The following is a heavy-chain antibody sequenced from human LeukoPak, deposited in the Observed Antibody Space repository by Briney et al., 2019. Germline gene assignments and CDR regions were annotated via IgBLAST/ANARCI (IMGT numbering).Heavy chain of an antibody. J-gene: IGHJ5*02. CDR3: ARVKGDWNYWFDP. Sequence: SETLSLTCTVSGGSISSYYWSWIRQPPGKGLEWIGYIYYSGSTYYNPSLKSRVTISVDTSKNQFSLKLSSVTAADTAVYYCARVKGDWNYWFDPWGQGTLVTVSS. CDR1: GGSISSYY. D-gene: IGHD1-7*01. CDR2: IYYSGST. V-gene: IGHV4-59*12.